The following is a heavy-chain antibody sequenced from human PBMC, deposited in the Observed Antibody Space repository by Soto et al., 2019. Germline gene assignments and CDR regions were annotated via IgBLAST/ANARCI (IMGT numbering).Heavy chain of an antibody. Sequence: ELHLVESGGGLVKPGGSLRLSCAASGFSFNTYTMNWVRQAPGKGLEWVSSISSSSSSINYANSVKGRFTISRDNAKNLLYLQMNSLRGEDTAVYYCASLSRFALDYWGQGTLVTVSS. CDR2: ISSSSSSI. V-gene: IGHV3-21*01. CDR3: ASLSRFALDY. J-gene: IGHJ4*02. D-gene: IGHD3-10*01. CDR1: GFSFNTYT.